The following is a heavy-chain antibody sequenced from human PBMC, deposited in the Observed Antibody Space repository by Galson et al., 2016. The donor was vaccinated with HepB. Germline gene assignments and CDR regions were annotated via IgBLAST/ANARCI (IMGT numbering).Heavy chain of an antibody. CDR1: GFTFSSYG. CDR2: INRDGSST. V-gene: IGHV3-74*01. Sequence: SLRLSCAASGFTFSSYGMHWVRQAPGKGLVWVSHINRDGSSTNHADSVKGRFTISRDNAENTLYLQMNSLRAEDTAVYYCARENWANDYWGQGTLVTVSS. J-gene: IGHJ4*02. CDR3: ARENWANDY. D-gene: IGHD7-27*01.